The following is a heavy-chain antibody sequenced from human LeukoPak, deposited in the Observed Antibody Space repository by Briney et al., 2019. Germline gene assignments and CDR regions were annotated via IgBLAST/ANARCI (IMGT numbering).Heavy chain of an antibody. V-gene: IGHV3-23*01. CDR2: ISGSGGST. J-gene: IGHJ6*03. Sequence: ETQSLTCAVYGGTFSGYYWSWIRQAPGKGLEWVSAISGSGGSTYYAVSVKGRFTISRDNSKNTLYLQMNSLRAEDTAVYYCAKDESAGSYYYYYYMDVWGKGTTVTISS. CDR1: GGTFSGYY. CDR3: AKDESAGSYYYYYYMDV.